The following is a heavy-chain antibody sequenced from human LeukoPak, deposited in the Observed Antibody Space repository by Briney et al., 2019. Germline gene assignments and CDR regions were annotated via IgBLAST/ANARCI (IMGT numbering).Heavy chain of an antibody. J-gene: IGHJ4*02. V-gene: IGHV1-69*04. CDR1: GGTFSSYA. D-gene: IGHD2-21*01. Sequence: SVKVSCKASGGTFSSYAISWVRQAPGQGLEWMGRIIPILGIANYAQKFQSRVTIAADKSTSTAYMELSSLRSEDTAVYYCARNCPHYFDYWGQGTLVTVSS. CDR3: ARNCPHYFDY. CDR2: IIPILGIA.